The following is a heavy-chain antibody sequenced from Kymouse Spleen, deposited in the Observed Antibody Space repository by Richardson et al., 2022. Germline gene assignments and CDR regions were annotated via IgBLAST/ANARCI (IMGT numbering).Heavy chain of an antibody. J-gene: IGHJ3*02. CDR2: ISYDGSNK. V-gene: IGHV3-30*18. D-gene: IGHD7-27*02. CDR1: GFTFSSYG. CDR3: AKVNWGSAFDI. Sequence: QVQLVESGGGVVQPGRSLRLSCAASGFTFSSYGMHWVRQAPGKGLEWVAVISYDGSNKYYADSVKGRFTISRDNSKNTLYLQMNSLRAEDTAVYYCAKVNWGSAFDIWGQGTMVTVSS.